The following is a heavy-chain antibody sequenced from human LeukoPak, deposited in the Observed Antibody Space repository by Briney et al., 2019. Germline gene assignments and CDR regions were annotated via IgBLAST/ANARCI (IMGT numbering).Heavy chain of an antibody. V-gene: IGHV3-11*04. J-gene: IGHJ6*03. Sequence: GGSLRLSCAASGFTFSDYYMSWIRQAPGKGLEWVSYISSSGSTIYYADSVKGRFTISRDNAKNSLYLQMSSLRAEDTAVYYCARDDYGGNSFGYYYYYYMDVWGKGTTVTVSS. CDR3: ARDDYGGNSFGYYYYYYMDV. CDR2: ISSSGSTI. CDR1: GFTFSDYY. D-gene: IGHD4-23*01.